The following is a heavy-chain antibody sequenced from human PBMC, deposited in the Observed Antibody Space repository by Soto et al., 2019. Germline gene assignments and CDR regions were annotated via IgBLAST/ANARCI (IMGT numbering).Heavy chain of an antibody. CDR1: GFTFSSYG. J-gene: IGHJ3*02. Sequence: QVQLVESGGGVVQPGRSLRLSCAASGFTFSSYGMHWVRQAPGKGLEWVAVISYDGSNKYYADSVKGRFTIARDNSKNTQYLQMNSLRAEDTAVYYCAKDSSSSHDAFDIWGQGTMVTVSS. CDR3: AKDSSSSHDAFDI. V-gene: IGHV3-30*18. CDR2: ISYDGSNK. D-gene: IGHD6-6*01.